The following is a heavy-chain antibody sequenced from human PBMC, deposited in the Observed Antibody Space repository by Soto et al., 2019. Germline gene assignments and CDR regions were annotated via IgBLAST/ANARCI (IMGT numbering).Heavy chain of an antibody. V-gene: IGHV3-23*01. CDR3: ATRYCSSTSCPIDAFDI. CDR2: ISGSGGST. D-gene: IGHD2-2*01. CDR1: GFTFSSYA. J-gene: IGHJ3*02. Sequence: GGSLRLSCAASGFTFSSYAMSWVRQAPGKGLKWVSAISGSGGSTYYADSVKGRFTISRDNSKNTLYLQMNSLRAEDTAVYYCATRYCSSTSCPIDAFDIWGQGTMVTVSS.